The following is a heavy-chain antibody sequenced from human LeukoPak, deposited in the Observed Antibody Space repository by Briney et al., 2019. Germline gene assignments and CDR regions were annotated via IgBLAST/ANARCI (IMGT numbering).Heavy chain of an antibody. V-gene: IGHV3-23*01. D-gene: IGHD6-13*01. CDR3: TKCGGYVAAAGNPDY. CDR1: GFTFSSYA. Sequence: GGSLRLSCAASGFTFSSYAMSWVRQAPGKGLEWVSAISGSGGSTYYADSVKVRFTISRDNSKNTLYLQMNSLRAEDTAVYYCTKCGGYVAAAGNPDYWGQGTLVTVSS. CDR2: ISGSGGST. J-gene: IGHJ4*02.